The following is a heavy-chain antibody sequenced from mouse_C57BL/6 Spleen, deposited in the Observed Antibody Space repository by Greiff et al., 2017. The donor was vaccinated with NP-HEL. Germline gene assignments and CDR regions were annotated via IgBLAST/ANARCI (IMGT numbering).Heavy chain of an antibody. CDR2: IDPADGDT. J-gene: IGHJ4*01. Sequence: EVQLQQSGAELVRPGASVKLSCTASGFNIKDYYMHWVKQRPEQGLEWIGRIDPADGDTDYAPKFQGKATMTADTSSNTAYLQLSSLTSEDTAVYYCTTGDYDGHYAMDYWGQGTSVAVSS. CDR1: GFNIKDYY. V-gene: IGHV14-1*01. CDR3: TTGDYDGHYAMDY. D-gene: IGHD2-4*01.